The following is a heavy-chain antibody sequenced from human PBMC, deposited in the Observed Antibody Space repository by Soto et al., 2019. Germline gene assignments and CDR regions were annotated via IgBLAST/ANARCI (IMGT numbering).Heavy chain of an antibody. CDR2: INHSGST. Sequence: SETLSLTCAVYGGSFSGYYWSWIRQPPGKGLEWIGEINHSGSTNYNPSLKSRVTISVDTSKNQFSLKLSSVTAADTAVYYCARGPPEDIVLMVYARRYYYYGMDVWGQGTTVTVSS. V-gene: IGHV4-34*01. D-gene: IGHD2-8*01. CDR1: GGSFSGYY. CDR3: ARGPPEDIVLMVYARRYYYYGMDV. J-gene: IGHJ6*02.